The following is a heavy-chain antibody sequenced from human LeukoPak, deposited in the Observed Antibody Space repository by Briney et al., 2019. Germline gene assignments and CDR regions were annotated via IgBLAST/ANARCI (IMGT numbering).Heavy chain of an antibody. D-gene: IGHD5-24*01. V-gene: IGHV3-23*01. CDR2: IGSSGGST. Sequence: GGSLRLSCAASGFTFSSYGMHWVRQAPGKGLEWVSLIGSSGGSTYYADSVKGRFTISRDNSNHTLSLQMNSLRVEDTAIYYCVKDIQLSTWGLGTMVTVSS. J-gene: IGHJ3*01. CDR1: GFTFSSYG. CDR3: VKDIQLST.